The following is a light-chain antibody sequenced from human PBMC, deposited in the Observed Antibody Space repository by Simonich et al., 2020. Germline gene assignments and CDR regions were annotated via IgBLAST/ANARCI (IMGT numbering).Light chain of an antibody. CDR2: WAS. V-gene: IGKV4-1*01. J-gene: IGKJ2*01. Sequence: DIVMTQSPDSLAVSLGARATINCKSSQRVLYSSNNKNYLAWYQQKPGQPPKLLIYWASTRESGVPDRFSGSGSGTDFTLTISILQSEDVAVYYCQQYYSTPYTFGQGTKLEIK. CDR3: QQYYSTPYT. CDR1: QRVLYSSNNKNY.